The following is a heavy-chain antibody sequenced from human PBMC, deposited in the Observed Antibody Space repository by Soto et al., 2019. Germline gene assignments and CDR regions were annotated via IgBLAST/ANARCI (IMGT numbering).Heavy chain of an antibody. V-gene: IGHV1-2*02. Sequence: ASVKVSCKTSGYTFSGHYIHWVRQAPQQGPEWMGEIGPESGATRYAEKFRGRVTMTMDTSITTVYMELRNLSPDDTAVYYCGRGRSGQIVMLYWGQGTPVTVSS. CDR1: GYTFSGHY. CDR2: IGPESGAT. J-gene: IGHJ4*02. CDR3: GRGRSGQIVMLY. D-gene: IGHD3-16*01.